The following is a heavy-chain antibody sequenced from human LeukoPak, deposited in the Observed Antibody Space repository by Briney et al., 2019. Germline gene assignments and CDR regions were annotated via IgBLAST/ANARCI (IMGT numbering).Heavy chain of an antibody. D-gene: IGHD3-10*01. CDR3: ANYYGSGGYGMDV. CDR2: ISGSGGST. J-gene: IGHJ6*02. Sequence: GGSLRLSCAASGFTFSSYAMSWVRQAPGKGLEWVSAISGSGGSTYYADSVKGRFTISRDNSKNTLYLQMNSLRAEDTAVYYCANYYGSGGYGMDVWGQGTTVTVSS. CDR1: GFTFSSYA. V-gene: IGHV3-23*01.